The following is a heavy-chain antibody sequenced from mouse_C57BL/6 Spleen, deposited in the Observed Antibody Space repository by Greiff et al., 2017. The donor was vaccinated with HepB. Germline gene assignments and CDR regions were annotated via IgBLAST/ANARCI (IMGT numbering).Heavy chain of an antibody. CDR2: IDPSDSYT. Sequence: QVQLQQPGAELVKPGASVKLSCKASGYTFTSYWMQWVKQRPGQGLEWIGEIDPSDSYTNYNQKFKGKATLTVDTSSSTAYMQLSSLTSEDSAVYYCARDAREYGRDYFDYWGQGTTLTVSS. D-gene: IGHD5-2*01. V-gene: IGHV1-50*01. J-gene: IGHJ2*01. CDR1: GYTFTSYW. CDR3: ARDAREYGRDYFDY.